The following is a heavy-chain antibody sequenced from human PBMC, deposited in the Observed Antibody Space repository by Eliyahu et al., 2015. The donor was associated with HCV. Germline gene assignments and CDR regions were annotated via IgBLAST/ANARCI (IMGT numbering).Heavy chain of an antibody. CDR1: GFTFTSFA. D-gene: IGHD6-13*01. Sequence: EVQLLESGGGLAQPGGSLXLXCAAXGFTFTSFAMNWVRQAPGKGLEWVAGISSNGGSTYYADSVKGRFTISRDNSKNTLHLQMNSLRAEDTAMYYCAKAIAAAGTGYWGQGILVIVSS. J-gene: IGHJ4*02. CDR3: AKAIAAAGTGY. CDR2: ISSNGGST. V-gene: IGHV3-23*01.